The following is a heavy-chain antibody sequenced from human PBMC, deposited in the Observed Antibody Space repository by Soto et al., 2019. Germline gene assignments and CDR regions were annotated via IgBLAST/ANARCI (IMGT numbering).Heavy chain of an antibody. D-gene: IGHD3-10*01. CDR1: GGSFSGYD. CDR2: INHSGST. Sequence: SETLCLTCAVYGGSFSGYDWSWIRQPPGKGLEWIGEINHSGSTNYNPSLKSRVTISVDTSKNQFSLKLSSVTAADTAVYYCARGGGVVRGVITHFDYWGQGTLVTVS. J-gene: IGHJ4*02. CDR3: ARGGGVVRGVITHFDY. V-gene: IGHV4-34*01.